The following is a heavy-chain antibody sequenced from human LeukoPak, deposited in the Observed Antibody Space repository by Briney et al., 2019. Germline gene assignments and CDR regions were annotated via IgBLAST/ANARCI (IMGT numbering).Heavy chain of an antibody. CDR3: ARARAVRGGPWYFDY. CDR1: GSTLTELS. V-gene: IGHV1-24*01. J-gene: IGHJ4*02. CDR2: FDPEDGET. Sequence: EASVKVSCKVSGSTLTELSMHWVRQAPGKGLEWMGGFDPEDGETIYAQRFQGRVTMTEDTSTDTAYMELSSLRSEDTAVYYCARARAVRGGPWYFDYWGQGTLVTVSS. D-gene: IGHD4-11*01.